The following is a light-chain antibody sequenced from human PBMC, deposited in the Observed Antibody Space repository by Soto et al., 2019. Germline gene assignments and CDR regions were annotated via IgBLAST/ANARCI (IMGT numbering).Light chain of an antibody. CDR3: QQSYSTPRT. V-gene: IGKV1-39*01. CDR2: AAS. J-gene: IGKJ1*01. Sequence: ILMNQCPSTMFGSXGDRVTIPSRASPSISSYLHGYQQKPGRAPKVXXYAASSLQRGVPSRFSGSGSGTDFTLTISSLQPEDFATYYGQQSYSTPRTFGQGTKVDIK. CDR1: PSISSY.